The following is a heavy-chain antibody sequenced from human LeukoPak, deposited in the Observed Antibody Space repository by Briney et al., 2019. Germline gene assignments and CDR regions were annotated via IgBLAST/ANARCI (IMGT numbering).Heavy chain of an antibody. J-gene: IGHJ4*02. Sequence: GESLKISCKGSGYTFTNYWIGWVRQMPGKGLEWMGIIWPSDSNTRYSPSFQGQVTISADKSISTAYLQWSSMKASDTAIYFCARRISGYYIDYWGQGTLVSVSS. D-gene: IGHD1-26*01. CDR2: IWPSDSNT. CDR1: GYTFTNYW. CDR3: ARRISGYYIDY. V-gene: IGHV5-51*01.